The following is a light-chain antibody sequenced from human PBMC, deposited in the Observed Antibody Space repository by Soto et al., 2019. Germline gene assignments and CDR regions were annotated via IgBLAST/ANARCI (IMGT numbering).Light chain of an antibody. Sequence: EIVMTQSPVTLSVSPGERVTLSCRASQSVNINLAWYQQRPGQAPRVLIYGASNRASGITDRFSGSGSGTDFTLTISSLEPDDFALYYCQQYKDWPPLTFGGGTRVDIK. CDR3: QQYKDWPPLT. CDR1: QSVNIN. V-gene: IGKV3D-15*01. CDR2: GAS. J-gene: IGKJ4*01.